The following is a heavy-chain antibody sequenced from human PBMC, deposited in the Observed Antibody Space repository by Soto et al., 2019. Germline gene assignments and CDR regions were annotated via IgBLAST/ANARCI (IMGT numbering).Heavy chain of an antibody. V-gene: IGHV1-46*01. D-gene: IGHD3-10*01. Sequence: ASVKVSCKASGYTFTSYYIHWVRQAPGQGLEWMGIINPSGGSTSFAQTFQGRVTMTRDTSTSTLYMELSSLTSEDTAVYYCARGDDTQAVIFYGMDVWGQGTTVTVSS. CDR3: ARGDDTQAVIFYGMDV. CDR2: INPSGGST. CDR1: GYTFTSYY. J-gene: IGHJ6*02.